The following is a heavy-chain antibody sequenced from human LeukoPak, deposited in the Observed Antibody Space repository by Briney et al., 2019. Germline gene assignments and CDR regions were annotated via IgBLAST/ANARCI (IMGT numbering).Heavy chain of an antibody. CDR3: AGGPPEDTSSGY. CDR2: MRPKKSDT. Sequence: ASVNVSCKASGYSFSTYDINWVRQAPGQGLEGLGWMRPKKSDTGYARKFQDRVTLTWNISTDTAYMELNSLTPEDTAVYFCAGGPPEDTSSGYWGQGTLVTVSS. J-gene: IGHJ4*02. D-gene: IGHD3-22*01. V-gene: IGHV1-8*01. CDR1: GYSFSTYD.